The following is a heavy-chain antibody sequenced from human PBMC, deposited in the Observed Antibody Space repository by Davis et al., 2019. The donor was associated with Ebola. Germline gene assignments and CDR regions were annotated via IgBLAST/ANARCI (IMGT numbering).Heavy chain of an antibody. CDR2: ISSSGSTI. Sequence: GGSLRLSCAASGFTFSSYEMNWVRQAPGKGLEWVSYISSSGSTIYYADSVKGRFTISRDNAKNSLYLQMNSLRAEDTAVYYCARDPAAASYYYGMDVWGQGTTVTVSS. CDR3: ARDPAAASYYYGMDV. CDR1: GFTFSSYE. J-gene: IGHJ6*02. D-gene: IGHD6-13*01. V-gene: IGHV3-48*03.